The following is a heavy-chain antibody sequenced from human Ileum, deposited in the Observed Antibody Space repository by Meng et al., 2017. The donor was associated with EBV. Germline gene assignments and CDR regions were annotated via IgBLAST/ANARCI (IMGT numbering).Heavy chain of an antibody. J-gene: IGHJ4*02. V-gene: IGHV1-69*06. D-gene: IGHD3-10*01. Sequence: QVQLVQSGPEVKNPGSSVKVSCKSAGSPFSVYGITWVRQAPGQGLEWMGGIIPALGTPKYARKFQDRLTITADKSTSTGYMELHSLTSNDTAVYFCARGTGADYWGQGTLVTVSS. CDR1: GSPFSVYG. CDR3: ARGTGADY. CDR2: IIPALGTP.